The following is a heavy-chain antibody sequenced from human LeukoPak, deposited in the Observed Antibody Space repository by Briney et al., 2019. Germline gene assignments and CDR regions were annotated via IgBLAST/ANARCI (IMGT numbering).Heavy chain of an antibody. CDR2: IKRDGSEK. D-gene: IGHD6-19*01. CDR3: CSGWYGTFDY. CDR1: GFTLSSYW. Sequence: PGGSLRLSCAASGFTLSSYWMSWVRQAPGKGLEWVANIKRDGSEKYYVDSVKGRFTISRDNAKNSLYLQMNSLRAEDTAVYYCCSGWYGTFDYWGQGTLVTVSS. J-gene: IGHJ4*02. V-gene: IGHV3-7*01.